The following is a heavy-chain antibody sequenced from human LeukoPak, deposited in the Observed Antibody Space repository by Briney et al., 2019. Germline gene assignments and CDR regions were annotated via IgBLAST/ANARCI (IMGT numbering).Heavy chain of an antibody. CDR2: INPNSGGT. V-gene: IGHV1-2*02. Sequence: GASVKVSCKASGYTFTDYYMHWVRQAPGQGLEWMGWINPNSGGTNYAQKFQGRVTMTRDTSISTAYMELSRLRSDDTAVYYCARAPTYYYGSGSYYNLDYWGQGTLVTVSS. J-gene: IGHJ4*02. D-gene: IGHD3-10*01. CDR3: ARAPTYYYGSGSYYNLDY. CDR1: GYTFTDYY.